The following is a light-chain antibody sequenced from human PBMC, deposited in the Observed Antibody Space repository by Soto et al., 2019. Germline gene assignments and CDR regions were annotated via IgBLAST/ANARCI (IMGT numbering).Light chain of an antibody. J-gene: IGKJ4*01. CDR3: QEHGTYPRT. V-gene: IGKV1-5*03. CDR1: RNVGDW. CDR2: KAS. Sequence: DKQLTQSPSTLSASIGDRVTITCRASRNVGDWLAWFQQKPGKAPKLLIYKASTLESGVPSRFRGTASGTEFTLTISSLQPDDYASYYCQEHGTYPRTFGGGTKVEIK.